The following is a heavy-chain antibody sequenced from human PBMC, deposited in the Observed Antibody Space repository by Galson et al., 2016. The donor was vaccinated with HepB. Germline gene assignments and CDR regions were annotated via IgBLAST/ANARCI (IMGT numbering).Heavy chain of an antibody. CDR1: GLTFRNVW. CDR3: STDGLWYSSGWYDERAGH. V-gene: IGHV3-15*01. CDR2: IKTKSEGETT. D-gene: IGHD6-19*01. Sequence: SLRLSCAASGLTFRNVWMTWVRQAPGKGLEWVGRIKTKSEGETTDYAAPVKGRFSISRDDPRNTVYLQMDSLKTEDTGVYYCSTDGLWYSSGWYDERAGHWGQGIQVTVSS. J-gene: IGHJ4*02.